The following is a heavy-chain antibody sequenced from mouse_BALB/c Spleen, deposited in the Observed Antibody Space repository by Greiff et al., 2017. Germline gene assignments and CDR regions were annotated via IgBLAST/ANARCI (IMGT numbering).Heavy chain of an antibody. V-gene: IGHV1-5*01. D-gene: IGHD2-14*01. CDR1: GYTFTSYW. CDR2: IYPGNSDT. CDR3: TRGGYDAWFAY. J-gene: IGHJ3*01. Sequence: EVKVVESGTVLARPGASVKMSCKASGYTFTSYWMHWVKQRPGQGLEWIGAIYPGNSDTSYNQKFKGKAKLTAVTSTSTAYMELSSLTNEDSAVYYCTRGGYDAWFAYWGQGTLVTVSA.